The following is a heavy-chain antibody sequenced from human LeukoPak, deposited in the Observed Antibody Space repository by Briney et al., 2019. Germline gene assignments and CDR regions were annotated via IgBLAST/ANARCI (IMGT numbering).Heavy chain of an antibody. CDR2: IYHSGST. D-gene: IGHD3-10*01. CDR1: GGSISSSNW. CDR3: ASRSKHITMVRGAHRGAFDI. J-gene: IGHJ3*02. Sequence: HPSGTLSLTCAVSGGSISSSNWWSWVRQPPGQGLEWIGEIYHSGSTNYNPSLKSRVTISVDTSKNQFSLKLSSVTAADTAVYYCASRSKHITMVRGAHRGAFDIWGQGTMVTVSS. V-gene: IGHV4-4*02.